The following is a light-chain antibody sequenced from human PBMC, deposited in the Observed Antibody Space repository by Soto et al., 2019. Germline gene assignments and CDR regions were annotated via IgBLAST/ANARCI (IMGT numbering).Light chain of an antibody. CDR3: SSYTTNITPVA. CDR2: EVT. J-gene: IGLJ2*01. V-gene: IGLV2-14*01. Sequence: QSALTQPASVSGSPGQSITISCTGTSGDIGGYNYVSWYQQHPGKAPKLLISEVTNRPSGVSNRFSGSKSGNTASLTISGLQAEDEADYYCSSYTTNITPVAFGRGTKVTVL. CDR1: SGDIGGYNY.